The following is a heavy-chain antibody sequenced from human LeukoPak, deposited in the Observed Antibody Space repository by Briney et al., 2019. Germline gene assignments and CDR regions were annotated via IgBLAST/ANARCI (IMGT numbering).Heavy chain of an antibody. J-gene: IGHJ4*02. Sequence: ASVRVPCKASGYTFTSYGISWVRQAPGQGLEWMGWISGYNGDTNYAQKLQGRVTMTTDTSTSTVYMELRSLRSDDTAVYFCARLAVAGHFDHWGQGTLVTVSS. V-gene: IGHV1-18*01. CDR3: ARLAVAGHFDH. CDR1: GYTFTSYG. CDR2: ISGYNGDT. D-gene: IGHD6-19*01.